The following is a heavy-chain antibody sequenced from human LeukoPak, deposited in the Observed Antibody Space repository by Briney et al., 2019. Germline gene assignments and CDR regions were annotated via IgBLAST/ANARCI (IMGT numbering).Heavy chain of an antibody. V-gene: IGHV4-38-2*02. Sequence: SETLSLTCIVSGYSISNGYYWSWIRQPPGKGLEWIGEINHSGSTNYNPSLKSRVTISVDTSKNQFSLKLSSVTAADTAVYYCARGSTIPDYWGQGTLVTVSS. CDR1: GYSISNGYY. CDR3: ARGSTIPDY. CDR2: INHSGST. J-gene: IGHJ4*02.